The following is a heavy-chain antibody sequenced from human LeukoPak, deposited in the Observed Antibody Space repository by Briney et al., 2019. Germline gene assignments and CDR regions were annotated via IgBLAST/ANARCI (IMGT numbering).Heavy chain of an antibody. CDR2: ISSSSYI. CDR1: GFTFSSYI. V-gene: IGHV3-21*01. D-gene: IGHD2/OR15-2a*01. Sequence: GGSLRLSCAASGFTFSSYIMNWVRQAPGKGLEWVSFISSSSYIYYADSVKGRFTISRDNAKNSLYLQMSSLRAEDTAVYSCVRGESGIQENSFDIWGQGTLVTVSS. J-gene: IGHJ3*02. CDR3: VRGESGIQENSFDI.